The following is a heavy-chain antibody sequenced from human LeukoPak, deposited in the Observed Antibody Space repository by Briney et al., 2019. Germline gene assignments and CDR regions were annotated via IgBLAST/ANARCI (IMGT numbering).Heavy chain of an antibody. CDR1: GYTFTGYY. J-gene: IGHJ4*02. CDR3: ARVVGATLPFDY. D-gene: IGHD1-26*01. Sequence: ASVKASCKASGYTFTGYYMHWVRQAPGQGLEWMGWINPNSGGTNYAQKFQGRVTMTRDTSISTAYMELSRLRSDDTAVYYCARVVGATLPFDYWGQGTLVTVSS. V-gene: IGHV1-2*02. CDR2: INPNSGGT.